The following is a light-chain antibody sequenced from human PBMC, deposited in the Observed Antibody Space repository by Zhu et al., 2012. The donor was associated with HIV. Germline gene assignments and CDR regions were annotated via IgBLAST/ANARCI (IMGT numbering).Light chain of an antibody. CDR1: QSVGSRY. J-gene: IGKJ1*01. Sequence: IVLTQSPATLSLSPGERATLSCRASQSVGSRYLAWYQQKPGQALRLLIYGTFNRATGVPDRFSGSGSGTDFTLTITRLESEDFAVYYCQQYDTSPMTFGQGTKVEIK. CDR3: QQYDTSPMT. CDR2: GTF. V-gene: IGKV3-20*01.